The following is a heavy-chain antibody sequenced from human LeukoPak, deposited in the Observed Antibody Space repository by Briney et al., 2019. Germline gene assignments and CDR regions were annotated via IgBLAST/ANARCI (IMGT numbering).Heavy chain of an antibody. CDR1: GYSISSGYY. J-gene: IGHJ5*02. D-gene: IGHD6-13*01. CDR3: ARGYSSSWYPNWFDP. V-gene: IGHV4-38-2*02. Sequence: SETLSLTCTVSGYSISSGYYWGWLRQPPGTGLEWLGSIYHSGSSYYNPSLNSRVTISVDTSKNQFSLKLSSVTAADTAVYYCARGYSSSWYPNWFDPWGQGTLVTVSS. CDR2: IYHSGSS.